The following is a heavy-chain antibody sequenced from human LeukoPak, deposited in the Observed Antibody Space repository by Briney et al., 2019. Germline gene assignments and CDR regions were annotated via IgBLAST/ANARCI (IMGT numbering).Heavy chain of an antibody. V-gene: IGHV1-2*06. Sequence: ASVKVSCKAPGSTFTGYYMHWVRQAPGQGLEWMGRINPNSGGTNYAQKFQGRVTMTRDTSISTAYMELSRLRSDDTAVYYCARTFMITFGGVIEPFDYWGQGTLVTVSS. CDR2: INPNSGGT. CDR3: ARTFMITFGGVIEPFDY. CDR1: GSTFTGYY. D-gene: IGHD3-16*02. J-gene: IGHJ4*02.